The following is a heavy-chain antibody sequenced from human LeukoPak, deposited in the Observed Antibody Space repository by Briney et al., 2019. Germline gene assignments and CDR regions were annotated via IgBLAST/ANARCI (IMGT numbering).Heavy chain of an antibody. CDR1: GGSISNTNW. J-gene: IGHJ4*02. D-gene: IGHD2-8*01. CDR2: ISLTGLT. Sequence: SETLSPTCGVSGGSISNTNWWSWVRQPPGQGLEWIGEISLTGLTHYNPSLESRVTVSPDKSKNQLSLNLTSVTAADTAVYYCSRENGAFSPFGYWGQGTLVTVLS. CDR3: SRENGAFSPFGY. V-gene: IGHV4-4*02.